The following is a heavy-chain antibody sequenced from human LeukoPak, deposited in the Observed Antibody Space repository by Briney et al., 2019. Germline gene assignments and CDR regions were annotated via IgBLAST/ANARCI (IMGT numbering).Heavy chain of an antibody. CDR1: GFTFSSYS. D-gene: IGHD3-9*01. Sequence: GSLRLSCAASGFTFSSYSMNWVRQAPGKGLEWVSSISSSSSYIYYADSVKGRFTISRDNAKNSLYLQMNSLRAEDTAVYYCARESYYDILTGSGSDYWGQGTLVTVSS. CDR2: ISSSSSYI. J-gene: IGHJ4*02. CDR3: ARESYYDILTGSGSDY. V-gene: IGHV3-21*01.